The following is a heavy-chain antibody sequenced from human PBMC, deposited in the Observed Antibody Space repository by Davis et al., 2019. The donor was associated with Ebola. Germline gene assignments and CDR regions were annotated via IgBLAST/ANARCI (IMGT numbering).Heavy chain of an antibody. CDR1: GFTFSSYA. V-gene: IGHV3-30*04. J-gene: IGHJ3*02. CDR3: AREGYYDSAAFDI. D-gene: IGHD3-22*01. CDR2: ISYDGSNK. Sequence: GESLKISCAASGFTFSSYAMHWVRQAPGKGLEWVAVISYDGSNKYYADSVKGRFTISRDNSKNTLYLQMNSLRAEDTAVYYCAREGYYDSAAFDIWGQGTMVTVSS.